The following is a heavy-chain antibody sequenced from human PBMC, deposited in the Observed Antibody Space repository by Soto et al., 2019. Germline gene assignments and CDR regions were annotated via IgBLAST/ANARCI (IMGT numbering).Heavy chain of an antibody. CDR1: GGSISYFY. CDR3: ARHRIAAAAVWYFDL. V-gene: IGHV4-59*08. D-gene: IGHD6-13*01. J-gene: IGHJ2*01. Sequence: QVQLQESGPGLVKPSETLSLTCTVSGGSISYFYWSWIRQPPGKGLEWIGYIYYDGSTNYNPSLRSRVTISLHTSKNQFSLKLSSVTAADTAVYYCARHRIAAAAVWYFDLWGRGTLVTVSS. CDR2: IYYDGST.